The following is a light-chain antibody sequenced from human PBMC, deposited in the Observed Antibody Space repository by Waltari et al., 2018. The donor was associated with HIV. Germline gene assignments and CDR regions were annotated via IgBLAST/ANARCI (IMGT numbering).Light chain of an antibody. CDR2: SNT. Sequence: QSVLTQPPSASGAPGQRVPISCSGGNSNIGRYAVSWHQQLPGTAPKLLIYSNTQRPSGVPDRFSGSKSGTSASLAIGGLQSEDEADYYCAAWDDSLSGSVVFGGGTKLTVL. CDR1: NSNIGRYA. V-gene: IGLV1-44*01. J-gene: IGLJ2*01. CDR3: AAWDDSLSGSVV.